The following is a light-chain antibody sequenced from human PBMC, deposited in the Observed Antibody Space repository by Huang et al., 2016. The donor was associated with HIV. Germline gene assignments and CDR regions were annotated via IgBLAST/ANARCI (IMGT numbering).Light chain of an antibody. CDR1: QDISIC. CDR2: AAC. Sequence: DIQMTQSPSSVSASEGDTVTITCRASQDISICLAWYQQKQREAPTLLIHAACSLVRGDPARFGCSGSGTNFALTIDSLRPGDVATYYCLQTNISPRSFGQGTRLDIQ. V-gene: IGKV1-12*01. J-gene: IGKJ5*01. CDR3: LQTNISPRS.